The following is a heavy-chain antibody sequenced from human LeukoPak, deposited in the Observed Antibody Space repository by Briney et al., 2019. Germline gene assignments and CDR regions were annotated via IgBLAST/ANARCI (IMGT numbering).Heavy chain of an antibody. V-gene: IGHV3-53*01. Sequence: GGSLRLSCTASGFTVGGNYISWVRQAPGKGLEGVSIFYSDGRASHAASVKCRFTMSRDNSKNTVDLQMNSLRAEDTAVYFCARDRRRIRGQNGDGDAFDIWGQGTRVTVSS. CDR2: FYSDGRA. J-gene: IGHJ3*02. D-gene: IGHD2-8*01. CDR1: GFTVGGNY. CDR3: ARDRRRIRGQNGDGDAFDI.